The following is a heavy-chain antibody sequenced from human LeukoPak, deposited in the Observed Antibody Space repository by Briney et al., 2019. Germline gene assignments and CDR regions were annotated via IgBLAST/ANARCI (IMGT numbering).Heavy chain of an antibody. D-gene: IGHD3-22*01. Sequence: SGGSLRLSCAGSGFSFSTYWMSWVRQVPGKGLEWMANINEDGSEKNYVDSVKGRFTISRDNAKNLVYLQLNSLRAEDTAVYYCAKDLLTYPKFTMIVVVITKGAFDIWGQGTMVTVSS. J-gene: IGHJ3*02. CDR2: INEDGSEK. CDR3: AKDLLTYPKFTMIVVVITKGAFDI. V-gene: IGHV3-7*03. CDR1: GFSFSTYW.